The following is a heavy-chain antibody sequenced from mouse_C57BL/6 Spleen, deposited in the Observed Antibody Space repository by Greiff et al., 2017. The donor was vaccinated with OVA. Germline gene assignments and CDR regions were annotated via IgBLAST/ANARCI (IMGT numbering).Heavy chain of an antibody. Sequence: VQLQQPGAELVRPGSSVKLSCKASGYTFTSYWMDWVKQRPGQGLEWIGNIYPSDSETHYNQKFKDKATLTVDKSSSTAYMQLSSLTAEDSAVYYCARSRDGYYDYWGQGTTLTVSS. D-gene: IGHD2-3*01. CDR3: ARSRDGYYDY. CDR1: GYTFTSYW. V-gene: IGHV1-61*01. CDR2: IYPSDSET. J-gene: IGHJ2*01.